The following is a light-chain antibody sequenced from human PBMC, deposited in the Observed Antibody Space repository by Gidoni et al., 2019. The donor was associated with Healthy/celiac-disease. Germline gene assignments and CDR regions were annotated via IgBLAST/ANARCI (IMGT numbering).Light chain of an antibody. CDR3: QQYDNLPVT. Sequence: DIQMTHSPSSLSASVGDRVTITCQASQDISNYLNWYQQKPGKAPKLLIYDASNLETGVPSRFSGSGSGTDFTFTISSLQPEDIATYYCQQYDNLPVTFXPXTKVDIK. J-gene: IGKJ3*01. CDR2: DAS. CDR1: QDISNY. V-gene: IGKV1-33*01.